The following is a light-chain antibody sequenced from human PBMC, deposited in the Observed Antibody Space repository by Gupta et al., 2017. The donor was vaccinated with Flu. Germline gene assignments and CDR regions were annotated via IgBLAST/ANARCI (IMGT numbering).Light chain of an antibody. CDR3: CSYAGGGLYV. J-gene: IGLJ1*01. Sequence: QSALTQPASVSGSPGQSITISCTGTSTDVGHYKLVSWYQQYPGKAPKLLIYEVSERPSGVSDRFSGSESDNTASLTISGLQAADEADYHCCSYAGGGLYVFGGGTRVTVL. V-gene: IGLV2-23*02. CDR2: EVS. CDR1: STDVGHYKL.